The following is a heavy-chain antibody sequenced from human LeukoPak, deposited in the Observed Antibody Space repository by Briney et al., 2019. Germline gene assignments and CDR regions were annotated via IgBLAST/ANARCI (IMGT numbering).Heavy chain of an antibody. V-gene: IGHV4-39*07. Sequence: SETLSLTCTVSGGSISSSSYYWAWIRQSPGKGLEWVGSIYYSGSTYYNPSLKSRVTISVDKSKNQFSLKLSSVTAADTAVYYCARETSQKGAHYMDVWGKGTTVTISS. D-gene: IGHD3-16*01. CDR2: IYYSGST. CDR1: GGSISSSSYY. CDR3: ARETSQKGAHYMDV. J-gene: IGHJ6*03.